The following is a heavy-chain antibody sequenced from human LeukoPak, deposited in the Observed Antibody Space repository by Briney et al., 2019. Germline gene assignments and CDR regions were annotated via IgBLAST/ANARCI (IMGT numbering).Heavy chain of an antibody. V-gene: IGHV4-34*01. CDR3: ARDKRLLVRWGFDP. D-gene: IGHD3-10*01. CDR2: INHSGST. Sequence: SETLSLTCAVYGGSFSGYYWSWIRQPPGKGLEWIGEINHSGSTNYNPSLKSRVTISVDKSKNQFSLKLSSVTAADTAVYYCARDKRLLVRWGFDPWGQGTLVTVSS. J-gene: IGHJ5*02. CDR1: GGSFSGYY.